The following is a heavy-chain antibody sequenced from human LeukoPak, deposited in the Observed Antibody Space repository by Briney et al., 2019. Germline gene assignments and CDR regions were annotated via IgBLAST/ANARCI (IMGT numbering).Heavy chain of an antibody. CDR2: ISSRGSTI. J-gene: IGHJ4*02. CDR3: ARDRDSNHFDY. CDR1: GFTFSDYY. D-gene: IGHD4-11*01. Sequence: GGSLRLSCAASGFTFSDYYMNWIRQAPGKGLEWVSYISSRGSTIYYADSVKGRFTISRDNAKNSLYLQMNSLRAEDTAVYYCARDRDSNHFDYGAQGTLVPVPS. V-gene: IGHV3-11*01.